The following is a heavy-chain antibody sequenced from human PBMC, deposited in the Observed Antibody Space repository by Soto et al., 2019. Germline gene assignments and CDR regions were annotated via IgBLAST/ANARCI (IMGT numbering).Heavy chain of an antibody. D-gene: IGHD1-26*01. J-gene: IGHJ6*02. CDR3: ARVSGTYSTFYCYGMDV. CDR2: ISSSSTYT. V-gene: IGHV3-11*05. CDR1: GFTFSNYY. Sequence: QEQLVESGGGLVKPGGSLRLSCAASGFTFSNYYMTWIRQAPGKGLEWVSHISSSSTYTNYADSMRGRFTISRDNAKNSLYLQVSGLRAEDTAVFYCARVSGTYSTFYCYGMDVWGQGTTVTVSS.